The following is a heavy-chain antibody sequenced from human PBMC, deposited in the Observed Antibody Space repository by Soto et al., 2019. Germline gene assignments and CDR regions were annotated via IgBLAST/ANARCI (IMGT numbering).Heavy chain of an antibody. Sequence: SETLSLTCTVSGGSISSYYWSWIRQPPGKGLEWIGYIYYSGSTNYNPSLKSRVTISVDTSKNQFSLKLSSVTAADTAVYYCASSTGYGSGSPIPVDAFDIWGQGTMVTVSS. CDR3: ASSTGYGSGSPIPVDAFDI. J-gene: IGHJ3*02. CDR2: IYYSGST. D-gene: IGHD3-10*01. V-gene: IGHV4-59*01. CDR1: GGSISSYY.